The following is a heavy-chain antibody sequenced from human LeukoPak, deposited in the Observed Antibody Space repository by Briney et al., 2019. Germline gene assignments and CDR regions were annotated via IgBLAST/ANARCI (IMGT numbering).Heavy chain of an antibody. Sequence: PGGSLRLSCVASGFTFSNSWMHWVRQAPGKGLLWVSRISADGTNTKYADSVKGRFTISRDNAKNTLHLQMNTLRAEDTAVYYCARDQTQAGPTTVDYWGQGTLVTVSS. J-gene: IGHJ4*02. CDR2: ISADGTNT. CDR3: ARDQTQAGPTTVDY. V-gene: IGHV3-74*03. CDR1: GFTFSNSW. D-gene: IGHD1-14*01.